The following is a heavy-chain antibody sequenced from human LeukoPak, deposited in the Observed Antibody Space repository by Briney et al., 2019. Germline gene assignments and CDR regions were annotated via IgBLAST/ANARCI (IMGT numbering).Heavy chain of an antibody. V-gene: IGHV1-3*01. CDR1: GYTFTSYA. J-gene: IGHJ3*02. D-gene: IGHD4-17*01. CDR2: INAGNGNT. Sequence: ASVKVSCMASGYTFTSYAMHWVRQAPGQRLEWMGWINAGNGNTKYSQKFQGRVTITRDTSASTAYMELSSLRSEDTAVYYCARDNYGDVTGLGAFDIWGQGTMVTVSS. CDR3: ARDNYGDVTGLGAFDI.